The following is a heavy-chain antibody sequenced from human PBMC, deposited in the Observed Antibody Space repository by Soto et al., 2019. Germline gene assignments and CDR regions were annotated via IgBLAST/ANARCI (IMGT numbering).Heavy chain of an antibody. J-gene: IGHJ4*02. CDR2: INSDGSST. V-gene: IGHV3-74*01. CDR1: GFTFSSYW. CDR3: ARDEAVAGPPFDY. Sequence: GGSLRLSXAASGFTFSSYWMHWVRQAPGKGLVWVSRINSDGSSTSYADSVKGRFTISRDNAKNTLYLQMNSLRAEDTAVYYCARDEAVAGPPFDYWGQGTLVTVSS. D-gene: IGHD6-19*01.